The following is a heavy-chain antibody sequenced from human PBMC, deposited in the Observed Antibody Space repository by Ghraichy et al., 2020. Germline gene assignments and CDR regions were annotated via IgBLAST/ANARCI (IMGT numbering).Heavy chain of an antibody. CDR3: ARSLSQVVFITGGWFDP. V-gene: IGHV4-59*01. D-gene: IGHD3-22*01. CDR2: IYFTGST. J-gene: IGHJ5*02. CDR1: GGSISNYY. Sequence: SETLSLTCTVSGGSISNYYWSWIRQPPGKGLEWIGYIYFTGSTDYNPSLKSRVTISLDTSKNQFSLKLSSVTAADTAVYYCARSLSQVVFITGGWFDPWGQGTLVTVSS.